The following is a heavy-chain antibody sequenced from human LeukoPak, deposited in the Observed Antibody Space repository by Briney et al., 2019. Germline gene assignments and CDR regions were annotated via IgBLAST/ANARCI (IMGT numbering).Heavy chain of an antibody. J-gene: IGHJ5*01. CDR1: GFTFTSYA. V-gene: IGHV3-30*01. Sequence: GTSLRLSCAASGFTFTSYAFHWVRQAPGKGLEWVAGISYDGRNKYYADSVKGRFTISRDNFKNTLDLQMNSLRAEDTAVYYCARDTALTGKGRWGRFDPWGQGILVTVSS. CDR3: ARDTALTGKGRWGRFDP. D-gene: IGHD7-27*01. CDR2: ISYDGRNK.